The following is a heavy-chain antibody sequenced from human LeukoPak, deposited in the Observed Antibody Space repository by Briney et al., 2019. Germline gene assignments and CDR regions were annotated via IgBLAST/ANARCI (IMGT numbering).Heavy chain of an antibody. CDR1: GFTFSTYW. J-gene: IGHJ4*02. D-gene: IGHD4-11*01. CDR2: INQDGSAK. V-gene: IGHV3-7*01. CDR3: ARATTIAPETLDY. Sequence: GGSLRLSCAASGFTFSTYWMTWVRQAPGKGLEWVAHINQDGSAKNYVDSLKGRFTISRDNAKNSLFLRMNSLRADDTAVYYCARATTIAPETLDYWGQGTLVTVSS.